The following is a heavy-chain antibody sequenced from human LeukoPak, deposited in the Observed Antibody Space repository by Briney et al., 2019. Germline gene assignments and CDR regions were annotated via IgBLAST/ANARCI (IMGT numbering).Heavy chain of an antibody. CDR1: GGSISSYY. J-gene: IGHJ4*02. D-gene: IGHD1-26*01. CDR3: ARWLTSLGGGLDF. V-gene: IGHV4-59*12. CDR2: IYYSGIT. Sequence: SETLSLTCTVSGGSISSYYWGWIRQTPRKELEWIGFIYYSGITFYNPSLKSRVAISVDTSKNQFSLTLNSVSAADTAVYYCARWLTSLGGGLDFWGQGTLVTVSS.